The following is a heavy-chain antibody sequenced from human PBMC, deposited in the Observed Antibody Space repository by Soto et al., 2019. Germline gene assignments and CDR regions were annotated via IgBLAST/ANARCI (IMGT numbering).Heavy chain of an antibody. Sequence: SETLSLTCSVSGDSVSSDRFYWSWIRQPPGKGLEWIAYIYYTGSTNYRPSLKSRLTILLDTSQNQFSLRLNSVTAADTAVYYCARRDYCSSDSCYGPNFDHWGQGILVTVYS. CDR2: IYYTGST. CDR3: ARRDYCSSDSCYGPNFDH. CDR1: GDSVSSDRFY. D-gene: IGHD2-2*01. J-gene: IGHJ4*02. V-gene: IGHV4-61*01.